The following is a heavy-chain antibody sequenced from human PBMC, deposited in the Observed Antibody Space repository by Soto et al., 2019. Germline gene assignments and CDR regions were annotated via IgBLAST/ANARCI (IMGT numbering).Heavy chain of an antibody. CDR2: IIPIFGTA. D-gene: IGHD3-9*01. Sequence: GASVKVSCKASGGTFSSYAISWVRQAPGQGLEWMGGIIPIFGTANYAQKFQGRVTITADESTSTAYMELGSLRSEDTAVYYCASREWEQVDYDILTGYYSSDYWGQGTLVTVSS. J-gene: IGHJ4*02. CDR1: GGTFSSYA. V-gene: IGHV1-69*13. CDR3: ASREWEQVDYDILTGYYSSDY.